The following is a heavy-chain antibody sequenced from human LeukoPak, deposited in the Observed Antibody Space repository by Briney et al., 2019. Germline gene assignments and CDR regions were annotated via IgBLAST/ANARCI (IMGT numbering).Heavy chain of an antibody. CDR2: ISSGGST. Sequence: GGSLRLSCAASGFIVSSNYMSWVRQAPGKWLEWVSVISSGGSTFYADSVKGRFTISRDNSKNTQYLQMNSLRAEDTAVYYCARVNSLRYSSRWFIDYWGQGTLVTVSS. CDR1: GFIVSSNY. D-gene: IGHD6-13*01. V-gene: IGHV3-53*01. CDR3: ARVNSLRYSSRWFIDY. J-gene: IGHJ4*02.